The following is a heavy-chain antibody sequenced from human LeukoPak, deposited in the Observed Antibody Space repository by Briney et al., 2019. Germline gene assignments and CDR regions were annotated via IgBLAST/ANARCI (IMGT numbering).Heavy chain of an antibody. Sequence: GGPLRLSCGTSGFPFSSYVMLWVRQARGRGLEWVSLFRGSDDSTYYADSVKGRFTICRDDSRNTLDRQMNSLRGDDTAVYYCAKDRGDGSGWDVFDYWGQGNLVTVAS. J-gene: IGHJ4*02. CDR1: GFPFSSYV. CDR2: FRGSDDST. D-gene: IGHD6-19*01. V-gene: IGHV3-23*01. CDR3: AKDRGDGSGWDVFDY.